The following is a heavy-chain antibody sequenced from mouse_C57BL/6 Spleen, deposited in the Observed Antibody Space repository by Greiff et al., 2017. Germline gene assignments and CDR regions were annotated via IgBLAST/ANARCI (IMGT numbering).Heavy chain of an antibody. Sequence: EVNVVESGGGLVKPGGSLKLSCAASGFTFSSYAMSWVRQTPEQRLEWVATISDGGSYTYYPDNVKGRFTISRDNAKNNLYLQMSHLKSEDTAMXYCARDENNYGSSWDYWGEGTTLTAPS. CDR2: ISDGGSYT. D-gene: IGHD1-1*01. CDR1: GFTFSSYA. V-gene: IGHV5-4*01. J-gene: IGHJ2*01. CDR3: ARDENNYGSSWDY.